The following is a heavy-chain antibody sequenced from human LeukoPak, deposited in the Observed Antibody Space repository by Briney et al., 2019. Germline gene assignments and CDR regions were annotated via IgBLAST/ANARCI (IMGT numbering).Heavy chain of an antibody. V-gene: IGHV3-7*01. CDR1: GFTFSSYW. J-gene: IGHJ4*02. CDR2: IKQDGSEK. CDR3: ARAGAEYQLHTPFGY. D-gene: IGHD2-2*01. Sequence: GGSLRLSCAASGFTFSSYWMSWVRQAPGKGLEWVANIKQDGSEKYYVDSVKGRFTISRDNAKNSLYLQMNSLRAEDTAVYYCARAGAEYQLHTPFGYWGQGTLVTVSS.